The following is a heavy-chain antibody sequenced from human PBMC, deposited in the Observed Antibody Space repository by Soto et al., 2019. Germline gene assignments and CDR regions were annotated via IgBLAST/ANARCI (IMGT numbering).Heavy chain of an antibody. Sequence: PSETLSLTCTVSGGSISSYYWSWIRQPAGKGLEWIGRIYTSGSTNYNPSLKSRVTMSVDTSKNQFSLKLSSVTAADTAVYYCARAKIFQKMATIPGYNWFDPWGQGTRVTVSS. D-gene: IGHD5-12*01. CDR3: ARAKIFQKMATIPGYNWFDP. V-gene: IGHV4-4*07. CDR2: IYTSGST. J-gene: IGHJ5*02. CDR1: GGSISSYY.